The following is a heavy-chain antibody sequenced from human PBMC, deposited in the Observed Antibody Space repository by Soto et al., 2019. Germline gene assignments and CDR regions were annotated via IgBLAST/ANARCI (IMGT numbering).Heavy chain of an antibody. J-gene: IGHJ4*02. Sequence: EVQLVESGGGLVQPGGSLRLSCAASGFTFSSFEMSWVRQAPGKGLEWLSYISSSGTTIYYADSIKGRFTISRDNAKNSLSLQMSGLRADDTATYVCARTPYGNYSDYWGPGTLVTVSS. D-gene: IGHD4-17*01. V-gene: IGHV3-48*03. CDR1: GFTFSSFE. CDR2: ISSSGTTI. CDR3: ARTPYGNYSDY.